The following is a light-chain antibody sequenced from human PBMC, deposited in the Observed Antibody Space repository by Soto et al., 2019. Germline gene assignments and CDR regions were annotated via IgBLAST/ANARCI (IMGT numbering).Light chain of an antibody. J-gene: IGKJ5*01. V-gene: IGKV4-1*01. CDR2: WAT. CDR1: QSLLYSSTNKNY. CDR3: QQYYSTPPT. Sequence: DIVMTQSPDFLGVSLGERATINCKSSQSLLYSSTNKNYLVWYQQKPGQPPKVLIHWATTRESGDPDRFSGSGYGTDFTLTISSLHPEDVALYYCQQYYSTPPTFGQGTRLEIK.